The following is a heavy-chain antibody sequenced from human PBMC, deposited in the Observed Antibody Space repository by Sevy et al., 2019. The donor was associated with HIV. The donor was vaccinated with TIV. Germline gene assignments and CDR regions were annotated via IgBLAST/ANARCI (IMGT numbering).Heavy chain of an antibody. CDR1: GFTFSSYS. D-gene: IGHD2-15*01. J-gene: IGHJ3*02. Sequence: GGSLRLSCAASGFTFSSYSMNWVRQAPGKGLEWVSYISSSSSTIYYADSVKGRFTISRENDKNLLYLQMNSLGAEDTVVYYCGRVGIVVGDAFDIWGQGTMVTVSS. V-gene: IGHV3-48*01. CDR3: GRVGIVVGDAFDI. CDR2: ISSSSSTI.